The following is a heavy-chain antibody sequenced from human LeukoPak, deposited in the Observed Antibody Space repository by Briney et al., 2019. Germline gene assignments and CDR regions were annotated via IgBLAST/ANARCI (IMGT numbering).Heavy chain of an antibody. D-gene: IGHD3-10*01. Sequence: GGSLRLSCAASGFTFSSYAMSWVRQAPGKGLEWVSAISGSGGSTYYADSVKGRFTISRDNSKNTLYLQMNSLRAEDTAVYYCAKRRVRYGSGRSALDYWGQGTLVTVSS. CDR3: AKRRVRYGSGRSALDY. J-gene: IGHJ4*02. V-gene: IGHV3-23*01. CDR2: ISGSGGST. CDR1: GFTFSSYA.